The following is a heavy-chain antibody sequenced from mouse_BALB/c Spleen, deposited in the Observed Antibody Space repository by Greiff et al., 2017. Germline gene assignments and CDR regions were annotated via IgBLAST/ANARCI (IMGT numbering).Heavy chain of an antibody. CDR2: ISSGGST. V-gene: IGHV5-6-5*01. CDR1: GFTFSSYA. J-gene: IGHJ4*01. D-gene: IGHD2-4*01. Sequence: EVMLVESGGGLVKPGGSLKLSCAASGFTFSSYAMSWVRQTPEKRLEWVASISSGGSTYYPDSVKGRFTISRDNARNILYLQMSSLRSEDTAMYYCARGVDYEYYYAMDYWGQGTSVTVSS. CDR3: ARGVDYEYYYAMDY.